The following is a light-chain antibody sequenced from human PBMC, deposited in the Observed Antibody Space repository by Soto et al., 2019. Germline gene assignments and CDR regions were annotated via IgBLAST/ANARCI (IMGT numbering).Light chain of an antibody. V-gene: IGKV3-15*01. CDR2: GAS. CDR1: ETVNSN. J-gene: IGKJ5*01. Sequence: EMVMTQAPATLSVSPGERVTLSCRASETVNSNLAWYQQEPGQAPRLLIYGASTRATGIPARFSGSGSGTEFTLTISSLQSEDFAVYYCQHYNNWPPKITFGPGTRLEIK. CDR3: QHYNNWPPKIT.